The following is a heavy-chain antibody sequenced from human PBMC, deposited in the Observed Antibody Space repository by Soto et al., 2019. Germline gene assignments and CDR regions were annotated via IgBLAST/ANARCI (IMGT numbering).Heavy chain of an antibody. CDR2: IIPMFGTA. CDR1: GGTFRSNA. V-gene: IGHV1-69*13. D-gene: IGHD3-22*01. J-gene: IGHJ4*02. CDR3: ARVSSSGFYYDLDY. Sequence: SVKVSCKASGGTFRSNAISWVRQAPGQGLEWMGGIIPMFGTADYAQNFQGRVTITADESTSTAYMELSRLRSEDTAVYYCARVSSSGFYYDLDYWGQGTLVTVSS.